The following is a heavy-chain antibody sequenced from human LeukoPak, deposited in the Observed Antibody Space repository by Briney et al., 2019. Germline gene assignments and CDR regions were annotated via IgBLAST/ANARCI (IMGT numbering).Heavy chain of an antibody. V-gene: IGHV3-53*01. Sequence: GGSLRLSCAASGFTVSSNYVSWVRQVPGMGLELVSVIFTGGTTYYADSVRDRFTISRDNSKNTLFLQMNSLRAEDTAMYYCARGYSSSWYDWGQGTLVTVSS. CDR3: ARGYSSSWYD. J-gene: IGHJ4*02. CDR1: GFTVSSNY. CDR2: IFTGGTT. D-gene: IGHD6-13*01.